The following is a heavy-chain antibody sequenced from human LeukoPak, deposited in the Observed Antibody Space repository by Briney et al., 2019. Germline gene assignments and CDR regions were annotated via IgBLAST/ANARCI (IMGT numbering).Heavy chain of an antibody. V-gene: IGHV4-39*02. CDR2: IYSSGST. D-gene: IGHD6-6*01. J-gene: IGHJ6*03. CDR1: GVSISSSSYY. Sequence: KPSETLSLTCNVSGVSISSSSYYWGWIRQPPGKGLEWIGSIYSSGSTYYNSSLKSRVTISIDTSKNQVSLQLNSVTPEDTAVYYCAREPSSDYYYYYMDVWGKGTTVTVSS. CDR3: AREPSSDYYYYYMDV.